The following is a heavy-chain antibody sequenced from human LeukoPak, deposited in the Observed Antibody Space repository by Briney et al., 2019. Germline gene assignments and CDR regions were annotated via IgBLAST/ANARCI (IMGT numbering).Heavy chain of an antibody. J-gene: IGHJ4*02. V-gene: IGHV3-33*06. CDR1: GFIFSNYG. CDR3: AKVVPFELGFDY. CDR2: IWFDGSNE. D-gene: IGHD3/OR15-3a*01. Sequence: GGSLRLSCAASGFIFSNYGMHWVRQAPGKGLEWVAVIWFDGSNEDYADSVKGRFTISRDNSKNTLFLQMNSLRAEDTAVYYCAKVVPFELGFDYWGQGTLVTV.